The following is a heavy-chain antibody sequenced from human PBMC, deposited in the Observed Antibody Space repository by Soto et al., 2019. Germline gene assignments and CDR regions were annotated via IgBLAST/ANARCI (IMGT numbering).Heavy chain of an antibody. CDR1: GDSISRSYW. D-gene: IGHD3-10*01. J-gene: IGHJ4*02. Sequence: SETLSLTCAVSGDSISRSYWWSWVRQLPGKGLEWIGEIYHSGSTYYNPSLKSRVTIPVDTSKNQFSLKLSSVTAADTAVYYCARPGNYGSGSYLYYLDYWGQGTLVTVSS. CDR3: ARPGNYGSGSYLYYLDY. CDR2: IYHSGST. V-gene: IGHV4-4*02.